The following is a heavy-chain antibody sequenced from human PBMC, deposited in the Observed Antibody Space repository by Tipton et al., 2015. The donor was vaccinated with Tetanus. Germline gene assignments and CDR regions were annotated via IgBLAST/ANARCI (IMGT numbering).Heavy chain of an antibody. Sequence: SLRLSCAASGFTFSSYAMSWVRQAPGKGLEWVSVISGSGGSTYYADSVKGRFTISRDKSKNTLYLQMHSPRAEDTAVYYCAKDQFAEDDYWGQGTLVTVSS. CDR2: ISGSGGST. V-gene: IGHV3-23*01. CDR1: GFTFSSYA. J-gene: IGHJ4*02. D-gene: IGHD3-10*01. CDR3: AKDQFAEDDY.